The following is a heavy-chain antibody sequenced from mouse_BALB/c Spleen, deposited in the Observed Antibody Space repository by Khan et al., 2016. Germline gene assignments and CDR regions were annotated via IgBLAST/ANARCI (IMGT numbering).Heavy chain of an antibody. Sequence: EVQLQESGPSLVKPSQTLSLTCSVTGDSITSGYWNWIRKFPGNKLEYMGYINYSGSTHYNPSLKSRISITRVTSKNPYYLQLNSVTTEDIATYDSERSNRIDVWFGYWGQGTLVTVSA. D-gene: IGHD2-14*01. J-gene: IGHJ3*01. CDR2: INYSGST. V-gene: IGHV3-8*02. CDR3: ERSNRIDVWFGY. CDR1: GDSITSGY.